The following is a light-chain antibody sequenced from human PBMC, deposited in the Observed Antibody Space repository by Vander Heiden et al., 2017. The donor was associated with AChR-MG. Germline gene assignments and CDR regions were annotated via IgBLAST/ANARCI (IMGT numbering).Light chain of an antibody. Sequence: AIQLPQSPSSLSASVGDRVSITCRPSQDIGSALAWYQHKPGEAPNLLIYDASTLGSGVPSRFSGSGSGTDFTLTISSLQPEDFATYYCQQFNSYPPITFGQPTRLEIK. CDR1: QDIGSA. J-gene: IGKJ5*01. V-gene: IGKV1-13*02. CDR2: DAS. CDR3: QQFNSYPPIT.